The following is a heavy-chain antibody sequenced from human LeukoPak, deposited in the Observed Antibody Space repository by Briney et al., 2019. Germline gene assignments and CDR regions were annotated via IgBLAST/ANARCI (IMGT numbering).Heavy chain of an antibody. J-gene: IGHJ4*02. CDR2: VNNDGSEK. V-gene: IGHV3-7*04. CDR3: ARDER. CDR1: GFTFTHYY. Sequence: GGSLRLSCATSGFTFTHYYMSWVRHIPGKGLEWVANVNNDGSEKSYVDSVRGRFTISRDNAKISLSLQMNSLTAEDTAIYYCARDERWGQGTLVTVSS.